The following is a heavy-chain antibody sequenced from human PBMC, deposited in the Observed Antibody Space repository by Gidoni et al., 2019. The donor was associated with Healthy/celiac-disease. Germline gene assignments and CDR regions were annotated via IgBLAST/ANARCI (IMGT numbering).Heavy chain of an antibody. CDR1: GFTFSSYA. CDR3: AKAMTTSRTSLYYYYGMDV. CDR2: ISGSGGST. J-gene: IGHJ6*02. D-gene: IGHD4-4*01. V-gene: IGHV3-23*01. Sequence: EVQLLESGGGLVQPGGSLSLSCAASGFTFSSYAISWVRQAPGKGLEWVSAISGSGGSTYYADSVKGRFTISRDNSKNTLYLQMNSLRAEDTAVYYCAKAMTTSRTSLYYYYGMDVWGQGTTVTVSS.